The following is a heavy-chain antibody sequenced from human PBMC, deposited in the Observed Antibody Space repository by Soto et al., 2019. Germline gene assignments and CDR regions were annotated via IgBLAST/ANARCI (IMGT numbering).Heavy chain of an antibody. D-gene: IGHD1-20*01. Sequence: EVQLLESGGDLVQPGGSLRLACVASGFTFRGDAMSWVRQAPGKGLEWVSSVSGSGEMTHYADSVKGRVTISRDNSKNMLYLDMESLRVDDTAVYYCARSEMTYNWNDWGQGTLVTVSS. CDR3: ARSEMTYNWND. J-gene: IGHJ4*02. CDR2: VSGSGEMT. CDR1: GFTFRGDA. V-gene: IGHV3-23*01.